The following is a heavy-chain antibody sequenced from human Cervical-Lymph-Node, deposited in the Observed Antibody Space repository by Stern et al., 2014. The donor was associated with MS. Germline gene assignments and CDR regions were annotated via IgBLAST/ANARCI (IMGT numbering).Heavy chain of an antibody. CDR3: VKTASSSGYFSRFEY. CDR1: GFTFSTYG. D-gene: IGHD3-22*01. Sequence: VQLLESGGGVVQPGRSLRLSCAASGFTFSTYGMHWVRQAPGKGLACVAVTSSDGSNRDYVDSVKGRFTISRDNSKNTLYLQMNSLSVEDTAVYYCVKTASSSGYFSRFEYWGQGALVTVSS. V-gene: IGHV3-30*18. CDR2: TSSDGSNR. J-gene: IGHJ4*02.